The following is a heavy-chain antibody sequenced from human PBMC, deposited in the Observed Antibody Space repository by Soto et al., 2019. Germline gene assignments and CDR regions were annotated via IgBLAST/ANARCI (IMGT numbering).Heavy chain of an antibody. J-gene: IGHJ4*02. D-gene: IGHD3-16*01. V-gene: IGHV4-39*01. CDR2: IYYSGHT. CDR1: ADSVSSTTFY. CDR3: VRKFGSWVREIDY. Sequence: SETLSLTCTVSADSVSSTTFYWGWVRQPPGGGLEFIGNIYYSGHTYYNPSLQSRVTISVDTSKNQFFLRLTSVTAADTAVYYCVRKFGSWVREIDYWGQGTLVTVSS.